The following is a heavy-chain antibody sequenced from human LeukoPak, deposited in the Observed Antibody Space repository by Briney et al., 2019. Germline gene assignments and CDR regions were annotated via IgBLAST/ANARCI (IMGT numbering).Heavy chain of an antibody. V-gene: IGHV1-18*01. CDR1: GYTFTSHG. Sequence: ASVKVSCKASGYTFTSHGISWVRQAPGQGLEWMGWISAYNGNTNYAQKLQGRVTMTTDTSTSTAYMELRSLRSDDTAVYYCARGARSMGVTEVCDYWGQGTLVTVSS. CDR3: ARGARSMGVTEVCDY. D-gene: IGHD2-21*02. J-gene: IGHJ4*02. CDR2: ISAYNGNT.